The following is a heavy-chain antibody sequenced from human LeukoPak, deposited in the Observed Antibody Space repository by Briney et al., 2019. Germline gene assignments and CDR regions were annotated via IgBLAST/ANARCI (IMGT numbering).Heavy chain of an antibody. CDR2: IRYDGSNK. CDR3: AKEDLTVIDFDY. J-gene: IGHJ4*02. V-gene: IGHV3-30*02. Sequence: GGSLRLSCTASGFKFADAPMHWVRQAPGKGLEWVAFIRYDGSNKYYADSVKGRFIISRDNSKNTLYLQMNSLRAEDTAVYYCAKEDLTVIDFDYWGQGTLVTVSS. CDR1: GFKFADAP. D-gene: IGHD2-21*01.